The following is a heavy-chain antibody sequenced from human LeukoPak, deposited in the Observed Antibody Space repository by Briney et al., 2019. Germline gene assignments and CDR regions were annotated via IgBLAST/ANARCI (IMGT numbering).Heavy chain of an antibody. CDR1: GGSFSGYY. CDR2: IHYSGRT. J-gene: IGHJ4*02. D-gene: IGHD6-13*01. CDR3: ARGSDSRKVGY. Sequence: SETLSVTCAVYGGSFSGYYWSWIRQPPGKGLEWIGEIHYSGRTNYNPSLKSRVTISVDTSKNQFSLKLSSVTAADTAVYCCARGSDSRKVGYWGQGTLLTVSS. V-gene: IGHV4-34*01.